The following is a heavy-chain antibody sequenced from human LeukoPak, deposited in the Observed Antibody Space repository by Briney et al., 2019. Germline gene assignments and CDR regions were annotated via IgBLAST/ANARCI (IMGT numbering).Heavy chain of an antibody. J-gene: IGHJ4*02. CDR3: AREKYVGRLTDY. V-gene: IGHV5-51*01. Sequence: GESLQISCKGSAYSFTSYWIGWVRQMPGKGLEWMGIIYPGDSDTRYSPSFQGHVTISADKSINAAYLQWSSLKASDTAMYYCAREKYVGRLTDYWGQGTLVTVSS. D-gene: IGHD2-15*01. CDR1: AYSFTSYW. CDR2: IYPGDSDT.